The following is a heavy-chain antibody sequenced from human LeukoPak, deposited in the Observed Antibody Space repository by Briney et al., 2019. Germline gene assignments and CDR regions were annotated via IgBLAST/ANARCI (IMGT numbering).Heavy chain of an antibody. Sequence: SVKVSCKASGGTFSSYAISWVRQAPGQGLDWMGGIIPIFGTANYAQKFQGRVTITADESTSTAYMELSSLRSEDTAVYYCARSDYGRNDAFDIWGQGTMVTVSS. V-gene: IGHV1-69*13. CDR1: GGTFSSYA. CDR2: IIPIFGTA. CDR3: ARSDYGRNDAFDI. D-gene: IGHD4-17*01. J-gene: IGHJ3*02.